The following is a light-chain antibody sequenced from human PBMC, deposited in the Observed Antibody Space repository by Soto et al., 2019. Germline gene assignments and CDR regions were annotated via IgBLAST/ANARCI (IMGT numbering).Light chain of an antibody. Sequence: EIVLTQSPGTLSLSPGERATLSCRASQSVSNSYLAWYQQKPGQAPRLLISGAFSRATGIPDRFSGSGSGADFTLTISRLEPEDLAVYYCQQYGSSPPYTFGQGTKLAIK. J-gene: IGKJ2*01. CDR3: QQYGSSPPYT. CDR2: GAF. CDR1: QSVSNSY. V-gene: IGKV3-20*01.